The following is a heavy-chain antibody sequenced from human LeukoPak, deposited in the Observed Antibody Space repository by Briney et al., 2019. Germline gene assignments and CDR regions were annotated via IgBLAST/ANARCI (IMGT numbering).Heavy chain of an antibody. V-gene: IGHV3-74*01. CDR1: GFTFSTYA. D-gene: IGHD3-16*01. J-gene: IGHJ2*01. Sequence: GGSLRLSCTASGFTFSTYAMHWVRQAPGKGLVWVSRISGDGSSTNYADSVKGRFTVSRDNAKNTLYLQMNSLRAEDTAVYYCARTYLVGWYFDLWGRGTLVTVSS. CDR3: ARTYLVGWYFDL. CDR2: ISGDGSST.